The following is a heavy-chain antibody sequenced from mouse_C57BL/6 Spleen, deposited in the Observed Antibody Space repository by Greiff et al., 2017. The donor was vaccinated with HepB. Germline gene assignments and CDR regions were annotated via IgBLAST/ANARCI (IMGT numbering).Heavy chain of an antibody. CDR2: IDPSDSYT. J-gene: IGHJ1*03. D-gene: IGHD1-1*01. V-gene: IGHV1-50*01. Sequence: QVQLQQPGAELVKPGASVKLSCKASGYTFTSYWMQWVKQRPGQGLEWIGEIDPSDSYTNYNQKFKGKATLTVDTSSSTAYMQLSSLTSEDSAVYYCARRGDYYGYWYFGVGGTGTTVTVSS. CDR3: ARRGDYYGYWYFGV. CDR1: GYTFTSYW.